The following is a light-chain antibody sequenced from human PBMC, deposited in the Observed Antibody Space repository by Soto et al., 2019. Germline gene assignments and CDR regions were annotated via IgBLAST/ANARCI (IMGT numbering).Light chain of an antibody. J-gene: IGKJ1*01. CDR3: QQYSDWPPWR. CDR2: GAS. V-gene: IGKV3-15*01. Sequence: EIVMTQSPATLSVSPGERVTLSCRASQNVRGNQVAWYQQKPGEAPRLLIFGASIRATGIPARFSGGGSETEFTLTISSLQSEDFAVYYCQQYSDWPPWRFGQGTKVEIK. CDR1: QNVRGN.